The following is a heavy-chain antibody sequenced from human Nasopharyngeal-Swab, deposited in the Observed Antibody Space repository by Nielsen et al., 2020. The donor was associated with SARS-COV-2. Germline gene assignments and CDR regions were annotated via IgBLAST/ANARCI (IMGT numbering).Heavy chain of an antibody. V-gene: IGHV1-69*04. J-gene: IGHJ4*02. D-gene: IGHD3-16*02. Sequence: SVKVSCKASGGTFSSYAISWMRQAPGQGLEWMGRIIPILGIANYAQKFQGRVTITADKSTSTAYMELSSLRSEDTAVYYCAREGGPYDYVWGSYRYTGEDTLLDYWGQGTLVTVSS. CDR2: IIPILGIA. CDR1: GGTFSSYA. CDR3: AREGGPYDYVWGSYRYTGEDTLLDY.